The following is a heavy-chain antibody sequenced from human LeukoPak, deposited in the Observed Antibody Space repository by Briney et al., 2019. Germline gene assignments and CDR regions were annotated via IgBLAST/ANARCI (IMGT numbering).Heavy chain of an antibody. CDR3: AKDIIVRGVSDAFDI. CDR1: GFTLDDYA. V-gene: IGHV3-9*01. D-gene: IGHD3-10*01. Sequence: SLRLSCAASGFTLDDYAMHWVRQAPGKGLERVSGISWNSGSIGYADSVKGRFTISRDNAKNSLYLQMNSLRAEDTALYYCAKDIIVRGVSDAFDIRGQGTMVTVSS. CDR2: ISWNSGSI. J-gene: IGHJ3*02.